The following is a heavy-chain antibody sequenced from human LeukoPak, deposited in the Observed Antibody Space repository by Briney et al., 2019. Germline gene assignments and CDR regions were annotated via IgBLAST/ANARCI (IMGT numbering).Heavy chain of an antibody. D-gene: IGHD2-2*02. J-gene: IGHJ4*02. CDR2: ISSSGSTI. V-gene: IGHV3-11*04. CDR3: ARDSSSTSCYMDYSSYPDY. CDR1: GFTFSDYY. Sequence: GGSLRLSCAASGFTFSDYYMSWIRQAPGKGLEWVSYISSSGSTIYYADSVKGRFTISRDNAKNSLYLQMNSLRAEDTAVYYCARDSSSTSCYMDYSSYPDYWGQGTLVTVSS.